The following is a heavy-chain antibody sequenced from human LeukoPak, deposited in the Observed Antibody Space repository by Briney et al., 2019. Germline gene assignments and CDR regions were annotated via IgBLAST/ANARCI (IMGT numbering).Heavy chain of an antibody. V-gene: IGHV1-2*02. Sequence: GASVNVSCKASGYTFTGYYMHWVRQAPGQGLEWMGWINPNSGGTNYAQKFQGRVTMTRDTSISTAYMELSRLRSDDTAVYYCARDSCSGGSCYSGYWGQGTLVTVSS. D-gene: IGHD2-15*01. CDR1: GYTFTGYY. CDR2: INPNSGGT. CDR3: ARDSCSGGSCYSGY. J-gene: IGHJ4*02.